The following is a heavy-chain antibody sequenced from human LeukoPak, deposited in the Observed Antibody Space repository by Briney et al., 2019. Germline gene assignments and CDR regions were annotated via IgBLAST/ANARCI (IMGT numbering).Heavy chain of an antibody. J-gene: IGHJ4*02. CDR1: GGSISSGGYY. V-gene: IGHV4-31*03. CDR3: ARVPTVAAEYYFDY. Sequence: SQTLSLTCTVSGGSISSGGYYWSWIRQHPGKGLEWIGYIYYSGCTYYNPSLKSRVTISVDTSKNQFSLKLSSVTAADTAVYYCARVPTVAAEYYFDYWGQGTLVTVSS. D-gene: IGHD6-19*01. CDR2: IYYSGCT.